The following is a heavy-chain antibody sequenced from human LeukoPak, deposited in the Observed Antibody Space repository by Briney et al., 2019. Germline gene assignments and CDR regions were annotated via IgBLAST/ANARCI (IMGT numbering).Heavy chain of an antibody. D-gene: IGHD3-22*01. CDR2: IYTSGST. Sequence: SETLSLTCTVSGSSFSSYYWSWIRQPAGKGLEWIGRIYTSGSTNYNPSLKSRVTMSVDTSKNQFSLKLSSVTAAGTAVYYCARGRYYYDSSGYYNEGFDYWGQGTLVTVSS. CDR3: ARGRYYYDSSGYYNEGFDY. J-gene: IGHJ4*02. CDR1: GSSFSSYY. V-gene: IGHV4-4*07.